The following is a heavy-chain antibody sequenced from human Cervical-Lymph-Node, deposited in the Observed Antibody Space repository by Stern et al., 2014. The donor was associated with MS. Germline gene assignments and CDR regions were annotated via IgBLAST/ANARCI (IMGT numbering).Heavy chain of an antibody. V-gene: IGHV1-69*01. CDR2: TVTIFERS. D-gene: IGHD4-23*01. J-gene: IGHJ5*02. Sequence: VQLVESGAEVKKPGSSVKVSCKASGATFSTNGISWVRQGPGQGLEWMGATVTIFERSNYAQRFRGRVTITADESTSTSYMELTSLRSDDTGVYCCAREHHGGNFAAWGQGTLVTVSS. CDR1: GATFSTNG. CDR3: AREHHGGNFAA.